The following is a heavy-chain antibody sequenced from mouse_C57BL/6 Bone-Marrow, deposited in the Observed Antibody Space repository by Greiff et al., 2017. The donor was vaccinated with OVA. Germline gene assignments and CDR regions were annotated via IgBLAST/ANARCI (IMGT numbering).Heavy chain of an antibody. J-gene: IGHJ1*03. D-gene: IGHD1-1*02. CDR1: GYTFTSYW. V-gene: IGHV1-59*01. Sequence: QVQLQQPGAELVRPGTPVKLSCKASGYTFTSYWMHWVKQRPGQGLEWIGVIDPSDSYTNYNQKFKGKATLTVDTSSSTAYMQLSSLTSEDSAVYHCAREDYLDVWGTGTTVTVSS. CDR3: AREDYLDV. CDR2: IDPSDSYT.